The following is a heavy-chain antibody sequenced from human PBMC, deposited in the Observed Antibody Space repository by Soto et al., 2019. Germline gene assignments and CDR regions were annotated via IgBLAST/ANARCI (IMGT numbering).Heavy chain of an antibody. CDR1: GYGFTTYG. J-gene: IGHJ4*02. V-gene: IGHV1-18*01. CDR2: ISAHNGNT. D-gene: IGHD1-1*01. Sequence: QVHLVQSGAEVKKPGASVKVSCKGSGYGFTTYGITWVRQAPGQGLEWRAWISAHNGNTNYAQKLQGRVTVSRDTSTSTANMELRSRRSDDTAVYYCARWRYGDYWGQGALVSGSS. CDR3: ARWRYGDY.